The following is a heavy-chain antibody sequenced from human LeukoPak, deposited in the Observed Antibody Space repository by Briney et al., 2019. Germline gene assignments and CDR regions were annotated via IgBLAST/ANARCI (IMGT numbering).Heavy chain of an antibody. J-gene: IGHJ6*02. Sequence: ASVKVSCKASGYTFTSYYMHWVRQAPGQGLEWMGIINPSGGSTSYAQKFQGRVTMTRDTSTSTVYMELSSLRSEDAAVYYCARDVPYSSGWSYYYYYGMDVWGQGTTVTVSS. CDR2: INPSGGST. CDR3: ARDVPYSSGWSYYYYYGMDV. V-gene: IGHV1-46*01. D-gene: IGHD6-19*01. CDR1: GYTFTSYY.